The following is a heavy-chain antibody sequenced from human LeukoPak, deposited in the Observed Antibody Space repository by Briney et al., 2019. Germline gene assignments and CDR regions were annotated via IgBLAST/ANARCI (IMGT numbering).Heavy chain of an antibody. J-gene: IGHJ4*02. V-gene: IGHV1-46*01. CDR2: INPSGGST. Sequence: GASVKVSCKASGYTFTSYYMHWVRQAPGQGLEWMGIINPSGGSTSYAQKFQGRITMTRDTSTSTVYMELSSLRSEDTAVYYCARDSGLGWGFDYWGQGTLVTVSS. CDR3: ARDSGLGWGFDY. D-gene: IGHD6-19*01. CDR1: GYTFTSYY.